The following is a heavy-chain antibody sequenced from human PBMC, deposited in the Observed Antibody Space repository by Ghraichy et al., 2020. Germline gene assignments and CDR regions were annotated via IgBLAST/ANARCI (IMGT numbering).Heavy chain of an antibody. V-gene: IGHV4-31*03. CDR2: IYYSGST. CDR3: ARANWNYGAFDI. CDR1: GGSISSGGYY. D-gene: IGHD1-7*01. J-gene: IGHJ3*02. Sequence: SQTLSLTCTVSGGSISSGGYYWSWIRQHPGKGLEWIGYIYYSGSTYYNPSLKSRVTISVDTSKNQFSLKLSSVTAADTAVYYCARANWNYGAFDIWGQGTMVTVSS.